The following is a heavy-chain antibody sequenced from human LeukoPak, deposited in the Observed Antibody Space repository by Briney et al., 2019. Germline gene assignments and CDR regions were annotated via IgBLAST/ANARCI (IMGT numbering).Heavy chain of an antibody. CDR2: IHYSGST. CDR3: ASPVVTPAFDI. J-gene: IGHJ3*02. V-gene: IGHV4-39*01. D-gene: IGHD4-23*01. CDR1: GGSISSNDYY. Sequence: SETLSLICTVSGGSISSNDYYWGWIRQPPGKGLEWIGSIHYSGSTHYNSSLMSRVTISEDTSKNQFSLKLSSVTAADTAVYYCASPVVTPAFDIWGQGTMVTVSS.